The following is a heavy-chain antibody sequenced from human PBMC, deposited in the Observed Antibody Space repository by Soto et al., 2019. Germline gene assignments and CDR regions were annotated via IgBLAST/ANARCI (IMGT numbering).Heavy chain of an antibody. CDR1: GFTFSSSA. D-gene: IGHD3-22*01. CDR3: VKGSSSYRPYYFDY. CDR2: ISGSGGST. J-gene: IGHJ4*02. Sequence: GGSLRLSCVASGFTFSSSAMSWVRQAPGEGLEWISAISGSGGSTYHADSVKGRFAISRDNSKNTLYLQMNSLSAEDTALYYCVKGSSSYRPYYFDYWGQGALVTVSS. V-gene: IGHV3-23*01.